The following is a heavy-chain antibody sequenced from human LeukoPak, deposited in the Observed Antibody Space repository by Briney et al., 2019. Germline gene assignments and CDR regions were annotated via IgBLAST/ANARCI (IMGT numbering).Heavy chain of an antibody. CDR3: ARSLPYCSGGSCYSSWFDP. J-gene: IGHJ5*02. D-gene: IGHD2-15*01. Sequence: GASVKVSCKASGYTFTSYAMHWVRQAPGQRLEWMGWINAGNSNTKYSQKFQGRVTITRDTSASTAYMELSSLRSEDTAVYYCARSLPYCSGGSCYSSWFDPWGQGTLVTVSS. V-gene: IGHV1-3*01. CDR1: GYTFTSYA. CDR2: INAGNSNT.